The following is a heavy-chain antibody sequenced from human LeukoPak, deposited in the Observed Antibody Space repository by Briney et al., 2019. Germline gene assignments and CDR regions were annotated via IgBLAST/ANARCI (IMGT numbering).Heavy chain of an antibody. CDR1: GLTVSNNY. V-gene: IGHV3-30-3*01. Sequence: GGSLRLSCVVSGLTVSNNYMSWVRQAPGKGPEWVAAIPYDGSDQTYADSVKGRFTISRDNSKNTLYLQMNSLRVEDTAVYFCAREGGYSYDRRHYYYYMDVWGKGTTVTVS. CDR2: IPYDGSDQ. CDR3: AREGGYSYDRRHYYYYMDV. J-gene: IGHJ6*03. D-gene: IGHD5-18*01.